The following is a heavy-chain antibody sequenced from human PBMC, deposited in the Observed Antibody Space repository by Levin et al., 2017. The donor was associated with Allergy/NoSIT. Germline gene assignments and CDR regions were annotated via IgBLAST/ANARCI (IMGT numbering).Heavy chain of an antibody. CDR2: INHSGST. CDR1: GGSFSGYY. J-gene: IGHJ6*02. D-gene: IGHD1-26*01. Sequence: SETLSLTCAVYGGSFSGYYWSWIRQPPGKGLEWIGEINHSGSTNYNPSLKSRVTISVDTSKNQFSLKLSSVTAADTAVYYCARGPKWDGDMDVWGQGTTVTVSS. CDR3: ARGPKWDGDMDV. V-gene: IGHV4-34*01.